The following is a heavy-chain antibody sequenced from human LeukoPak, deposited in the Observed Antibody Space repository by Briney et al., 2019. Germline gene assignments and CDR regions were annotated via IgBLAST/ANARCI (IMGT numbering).Heavy chain of an antibody. Sequence: SGRSLRLSCAASGFTFSSYAMHWVRQAPGKGLEWVAVISYDGSNKYYADSVKGRCTISRDNSKNTVYLQMNSLRAEDTAVYYCAKDMDHDYDDYGFDYWGQGTPVTVSS. CDR3: AKDMDHDYDDYGFDY. V-gene: IGHV3-30*04. CDR1: GFTFSSYA. CDR2: ISYDGSNK. D-gene: IGHD4-17*01. J-gene: IGHJ4*02.